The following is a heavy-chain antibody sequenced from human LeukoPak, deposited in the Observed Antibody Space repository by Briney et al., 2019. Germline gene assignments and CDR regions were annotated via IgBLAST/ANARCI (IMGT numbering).Heavy chain of an antibody. CDR3: ARLLLAAGTRYFDY. CDR2: VSGSGGST. Sequence: GGSLRLSCAASGFTFSNYAMNWVRQASGKGLEWVSAVSGSGGSTSYADSVKGRFTISRDNSKNTQYLQVNSLRAEDTAVYYCARLLLAAGTRYFDYWGQGTLVTVSS. CDR1: GFTFSNYA. V-gene: IGHV3-23*01. J-gene: IGHJ4*02. D-gene: IGHD6-13*01.